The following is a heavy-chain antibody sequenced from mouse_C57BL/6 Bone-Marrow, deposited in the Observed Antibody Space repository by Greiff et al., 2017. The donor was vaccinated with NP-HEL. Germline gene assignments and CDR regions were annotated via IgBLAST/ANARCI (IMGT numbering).Heavy chain of an antibody. CDR3: ARDGNYYGSSLYYAMDY. CDR2: INYDGSST. D-gene: IGHD1-1*01. Sequence: EVKLMESEGGLVQPGSSMKLSCTASGFTFSDYYMAWVRQVPEKGLEWVANINYDGSSTYYLDSLKSRFIISRDNAKNILYLQMSSLKSEDTATYYCARDGNYYGSSLYYAMDYWGQGTSVTVSS. V-gene: IGHV5-16*01. CDR1: GFTFSDYY. J-gene: IGHJ4*01.